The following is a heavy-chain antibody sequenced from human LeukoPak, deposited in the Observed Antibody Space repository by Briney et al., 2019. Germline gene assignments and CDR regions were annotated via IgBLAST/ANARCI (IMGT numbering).Heavy chain of an antibody. Sequence: SQTLSLTCAISGDSVSSNSAAWHWIRQSPSRGLEWLGRTYYRSKWYYDYAVAVKSRISINPDTSKNQFSLQLSSVTPEDTAVYYCARDPVGGSTIFDYWGQGTLVTVSS. CDR1: GDSVSSNSAA. CDR2: TYYRSKWYY. V-gene: IGHV6-1*01. D-gene: IGHD1-26*01. CDR3: ARDPVGGSTIFDY. J-gene: IGHJ4*02.